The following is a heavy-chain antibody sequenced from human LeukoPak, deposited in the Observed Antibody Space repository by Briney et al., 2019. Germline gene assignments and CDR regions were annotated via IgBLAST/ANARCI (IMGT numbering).Heavy chain of an antibody. CDR3: ARDRWILYYGSGSSIDS. CDR1: GGSISSSNW. Sequence: PSETLSLTCAISGGSISSSNWWTWVRQPPGKGLEWVGEIYLRGNTNYNPSLESRVTISVDESKTQLSLRLESVTAADTAVYYCARDRWILYYGSGSSIDSWGKGTLVTSPQ. J-gene: IGHJ4*02. D-gene: IGHD3-10*01. CDR2: IYLRGNT. V-gene: IGHV4-4*02.